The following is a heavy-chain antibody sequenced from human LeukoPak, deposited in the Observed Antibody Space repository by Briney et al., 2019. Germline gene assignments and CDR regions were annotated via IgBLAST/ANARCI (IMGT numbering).Heavy chain of an antibody. CDR1: GYTFTSYD. D-gene: IGHD1-26*01. V-gene: IGHV1-8*03. CDR2: MNPNSGNT. CDR3: ARGQEQWEPASY. Sequence: ASVKVSCKASGYTFTSYDISWVRQATGQGLEWMGWMNPNSGNTGYAQKFQGRVTITRNTSISTAYMELSSLRSEDTAVYYCARGQEQWEPASYWGQGTLVTVSS. J-gene: IGHJ4*02.